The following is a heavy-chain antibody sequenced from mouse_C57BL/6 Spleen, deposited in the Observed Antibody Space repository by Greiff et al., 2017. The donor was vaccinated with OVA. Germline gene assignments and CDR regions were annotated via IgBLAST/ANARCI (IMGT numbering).Heavy chain of an antibody. V-gene: IGHV1-26*01. D-gene: IGHD1-1*01. CDR2: INPNNGGT. J-gene: IGHJ1*03. Sequence: VQLQQSGPELVKPGASVKISCKASGYTFTDYYMNWVKQSHGKSLEWIGDINPNNGGTSYNQKFKGKATLTVDKSSSTAYMERRSLTSEDSAVYYCARFTYYCGSSLSYWYFDVWGTGTTVTVSS. CDR3: ARFTYYCGSSLSYWYFDV. CDR1: GYTFTDYY.